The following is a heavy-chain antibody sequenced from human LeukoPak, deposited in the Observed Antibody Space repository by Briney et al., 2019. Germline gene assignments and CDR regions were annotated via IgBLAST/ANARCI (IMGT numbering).Heavy chain of an antibody. Sequence: GGSLRLSCAASGFTFSSYWMDWVRQAPGKGLVWVSRIASDGSSTTYADSVKGRFSISRDNAKNTLYLQMNSLRVEDTAVYYCARGRPHGNDYWGQGTLVTVSS. CDR2: IASDGSST. CDR3: ARGRPHGNDY. CDR1: GFTFSSYW. J-gene: IGHJ4*02. V-gene: IGHV3-74*01. D-gene: IGHD4-23*01.